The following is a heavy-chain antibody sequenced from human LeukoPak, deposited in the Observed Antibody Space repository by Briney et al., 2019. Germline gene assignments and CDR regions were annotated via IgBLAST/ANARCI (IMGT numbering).Heavy chain of an antibody. Sequence: SETLSLTCAVYGGSFSGYYWSWIRQPPGKGLEWIGEINHSGSTNYNPSLKSRVTILVDTSKNQFSLKQSSVTAADTAVYYCGRRRVALLWFGAGFDYGGQGRLVTVSS. J-gene: IGHJ4*02. CDR2: INHSGST. D-gene: IGHD3-10*01. CDR1: GGSFSGYY. CDR3: GRRRVALLWFGAGFDY. V-gene: IGHV4-34*01.